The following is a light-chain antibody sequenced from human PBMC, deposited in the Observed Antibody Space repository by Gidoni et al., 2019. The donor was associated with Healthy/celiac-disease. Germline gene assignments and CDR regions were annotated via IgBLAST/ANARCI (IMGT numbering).Light chain of an antibody. J-gene: IGKJ1*01. V-gene: IGKV1-27*01. CDR1: QGISNY. CDR3: QKYNSAPRT. Sequence: DIQMTQSPSSLSASVGDRVTITCRASQGISNYLAWYQQKPGKVPKLLIYAASTLQSGVPSRVSGSGSGKDFTLTISSLQPEDVATYYCQKYNSAPRTFGQXTKVEIK. CDR2: AAS.